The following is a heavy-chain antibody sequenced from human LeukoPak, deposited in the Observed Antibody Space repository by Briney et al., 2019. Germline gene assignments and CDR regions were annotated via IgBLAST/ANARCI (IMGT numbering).Heavy chain of an antibody. Sequence: ASVKVSCKASGYTFTSYGISWVRQAPGQGLEWMGWISAYNDNTNYAQKFQGRVTITADKSTSTAYMELSSLRSEDTAVYYCARRDILTGGPVDYWGQGTLVTVSS. D-gene: IGHD3-9*01. CDR3: ARRDILTGGPVDY. CDR1: GYTFTSYG. CDR2: ISAYNDNT. V-gene: IGHV1-18*01. J-gene: IGHJ4*02.